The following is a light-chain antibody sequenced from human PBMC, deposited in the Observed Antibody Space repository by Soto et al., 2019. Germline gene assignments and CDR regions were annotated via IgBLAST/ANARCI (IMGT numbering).Light chain of an antibody. J-gene: IGLJ1*01. Sequence: QSALTQPPSASGSPGQSVTISCTGTSSDVGGYNYVSWYQQHPGKAPKLVIYEVTKRPSGVPDRFSGSKSGNTAFLTVSGLQSEDEADYYCSSYAGSNNFDVFGPGTKLTVL. CDR3: SSYAGSNNFDV. V-gene: IGLV2-8*01. CDR1: SSDVGGYNY. CDR2: EVT.